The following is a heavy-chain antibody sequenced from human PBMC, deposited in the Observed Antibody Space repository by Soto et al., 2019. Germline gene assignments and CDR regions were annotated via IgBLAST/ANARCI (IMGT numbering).Heavy chain of an antibody. CDR2: ISAYNGNT. CDR1: GYTFTSYG. Sequence: QVQVVQSGAEVKKPGASVKVSCKASGYTFTSYGITWVRQAPGQGLEWIGWISAYNGNTNYAQKLQGRATMNPDTSTSTAYMEPRSLSSDDPSVYYCGRLTLGGYYSSWRDYYYYGMDVCGQWTAVDVSS. J-gene: IGHJ6*02. CDR3: GRLTLGGYYSSWRDYYYYGMDV. V-gene: IGHV1-18*01. D-gene: IGHD3-10*01.